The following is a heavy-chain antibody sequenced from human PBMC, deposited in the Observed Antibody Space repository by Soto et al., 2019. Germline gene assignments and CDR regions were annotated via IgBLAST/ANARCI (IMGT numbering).Heavy chain of an antibody. CDR3: ARDKGYGFGGSSSSGMDG. J-gene: IGHJ6*02. V-gene: IGHV1-18*01. Sequence: SYLLQDPRQGLEWMGWISGYNGNTNSAERLQGRVTMTTDTSTSTAYMEVRSLTSDDTAVYYCARDKGYGFGGSSSSGMDGWGQGTTLTIS. CDR2: ISGYNGNT. D-gene: IGHD2-15*01.